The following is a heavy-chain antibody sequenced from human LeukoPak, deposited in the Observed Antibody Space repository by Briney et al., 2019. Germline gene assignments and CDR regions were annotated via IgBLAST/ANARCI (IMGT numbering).Heavy chain of an antibody. Sequence: SETLSLTCAVSGASMNTHYWSWIRQPPGKGLEWIGYMLDTVTTKDNPSLKSRFTLSADTSKNQFALRLTSVTAADTAVYYCATIKRGNIFGYFDFWGQGIPVTVSS. CDR1: GASMNTHY. D-gene: IGHD5-18*01. V-gene: IGHV4-59*11. CDR3: ATIKRGNIFGYFDF. J-gene: IGHJ4*02. CDR2: MLDTVTT.